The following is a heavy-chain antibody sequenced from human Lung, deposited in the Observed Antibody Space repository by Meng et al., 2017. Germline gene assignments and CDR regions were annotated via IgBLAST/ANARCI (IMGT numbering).Heavy chain of an antibody. D-gene: IGHD6-13*01. J-gene: IGHJ4*02. V-gene: IGHV3-30*18. CDR2: ISYDGSNK. Sequence: QVQLVESGGGVVQPGRALRLSCAASGFTFSSYGMHWVRQAPGKGLEWVAVISYDGSNKYYADFVKGRFTISRDNSKNTLYLQMNSLRAEDTAVYYCAKDLSKQQQLGELDYWGQGTLVTVSS. CDR3: AKDLSKQQQLGELDY. CDR1: GFTFSSYG.